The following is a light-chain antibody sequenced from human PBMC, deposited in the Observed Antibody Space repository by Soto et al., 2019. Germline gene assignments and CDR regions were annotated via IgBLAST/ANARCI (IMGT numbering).Light chain of an antibody. V-gene: IGKV1-5*01. CDR1: QSISSW. CDR2: EAS. Sequence: DIQMTQSPSTLSASVGDRVTITCRGSQSISSWLAWYQQKPGKAPKLLIHEASRLESGVPSRFSGSESGTEFTLTISGLHPEDLATYYCQQYTNFPLTFGGGTRVEIK. J-gene: IGKJ4*01. CDR3: QQYTNFPLT.